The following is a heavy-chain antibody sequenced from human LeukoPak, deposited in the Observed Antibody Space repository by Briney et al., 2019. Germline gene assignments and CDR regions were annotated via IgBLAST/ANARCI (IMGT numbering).Heavy chain of an antibody. CDR3: ARTTVVAKYFDY. CDR2: IYYSGST. J-gene: IGHJ4*02. D-gene: IGHD4-23*01. V-gene: IGHV4-31*03. Sequence: SETLSLTCTVSGGSISSGGYYSSWIRQHPGKGLEWIGYIYYSGSTYYNPSLKSRLTISVDTSKNQFSLKLSSVTAADTAVYYCARTTVVAKYFDYWGQGTLVTVSS. CDR1: GGSISSGGYY.